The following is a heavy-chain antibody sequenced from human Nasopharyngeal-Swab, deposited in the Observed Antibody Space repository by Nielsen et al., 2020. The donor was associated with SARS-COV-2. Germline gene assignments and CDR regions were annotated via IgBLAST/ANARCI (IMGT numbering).Heavy chain of an antibody. J-gene: IGHJ3*02. CDR3: ARDLVRGRWLQYAFDI. V-gene: IGHV3-33*01. CDR1: GFTFSSYG. Sequence: GESLKIPCAASGFTFSSYGMHWVRQAPGKGLEWVAVIWYDGSNKYYADSVKGRFTISRDNSKNTLYLQMNSLRAEDTAVYYCARDLVRGRWLQYAFDIWGQGTMVTVSS. CDR2: IWYDGSNK. D-gene: IGHD5-24*01.